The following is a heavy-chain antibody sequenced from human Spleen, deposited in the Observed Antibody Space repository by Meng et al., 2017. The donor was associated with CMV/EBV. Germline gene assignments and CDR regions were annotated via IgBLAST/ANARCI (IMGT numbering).Heavy chain of an antibody. J-gene: IGHJ6*02. CDR2: ISGSGGST. D-gene: IGHD2-2*01. CDR3: AKAVGSSTPPPYYGMDV. V-gene: IGHV3-23*01. Sequence: GESLKISCAASGFTFSSYAMSWVRQAPGKGLEWVSAISGSGGSTYYADSVKGRFTISRDNSKNTLYLQMNSLRAEDTAVYYCAKAVGSSTPPPYYGMDVWGQGTTVTVSS. CDR1: GFTFSSYA.